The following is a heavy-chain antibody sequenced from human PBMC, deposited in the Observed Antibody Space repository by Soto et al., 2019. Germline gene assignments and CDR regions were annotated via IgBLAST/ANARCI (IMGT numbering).Heavy chain of an antibody. Sequence: PSETLSLTCAVYGGSFSGYYWSWIRQPPGKGLEWIGEINHSGSTNYNPSLKSRVTISVDTSKNQFSLKLSSVTAAGTAVYANIVRDFWSGRPTYYYYYGMDVWGQGTTVTVSS. CDR3: IVRDFWSGRPTYYYYYGMDV. CDR2: INHSGST. V-gene: IGHV4-34*01. CDR1: GGSFSGYY. D-gene: IGHD3-3*01. J-gene: IGHJ6*02.